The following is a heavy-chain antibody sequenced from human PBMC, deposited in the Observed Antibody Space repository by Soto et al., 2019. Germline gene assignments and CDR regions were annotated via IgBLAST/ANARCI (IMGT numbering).Heavy chain of an antibody. CDR2: VNHGGTS. V-gene: IGHV4-34*01. CDR3: ASSSFLRSGDLFLGFDV. J-gene: IGHJ6*02. D-gene: IGHD3-10*01. Sequence: QVQLQQWGAGLLKPSETLSLTCAVHGGSFSGYYWDWIRQPPGKGLEWIGEVNHGGTSNYNPSLKRLSIISVEPSKNSFSLKLTSVTAEDSALYVCASSSFLRSGDLFLGFDVWGQGTTVTVSS. CDR1: GGSFSGYY.